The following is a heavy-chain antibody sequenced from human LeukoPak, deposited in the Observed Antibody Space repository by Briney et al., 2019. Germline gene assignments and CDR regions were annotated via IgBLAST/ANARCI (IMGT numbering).Heavy chain of an antibody. V-gene: IGHV4-39*01. CDR3: ARSDYYGSGSYESRLNWFDP. Sequence: PSETLSLTFTVSGGSISSSSYYWGWIRQPPGKGLEWIGSIYYSGSTYYNPSLKSRVTISVDTSKNQFSLKLSSVAAADTAVYYCARSDYYGSGSYESRLNWFDPWGQGTLVTVSS. CDR1: GGSISSSSYY. CDR2: IYYSGST. J-gene: IGHJ5*02. D-gene: IGHD3-10*01.